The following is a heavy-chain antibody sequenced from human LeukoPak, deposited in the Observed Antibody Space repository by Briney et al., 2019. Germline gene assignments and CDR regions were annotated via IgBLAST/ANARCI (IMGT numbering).Heavy chain of an antibody. D-gene: IGHD1-14*01. V-gene: IGHV3-30*18. J-gene: IGHJ4*02. Sequence: PGGSLRLSCAASGFTFSTSGMHWVRQAPGKGLEWVAVISNDGSNRYYGDSAKGRFTISRDNSKDTLYLQMNSLRAEDTAVYYCAKRIGHHADYFDSWGQGTLVTVSS. CDR2: ISNDGSNR. CDR3: AKRIGHHADYFDS. CDR1: GFTFSTSG.